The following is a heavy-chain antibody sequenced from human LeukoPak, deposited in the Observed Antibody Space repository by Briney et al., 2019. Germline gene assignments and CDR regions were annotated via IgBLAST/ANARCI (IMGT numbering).Heavy chain of an antibody. J-gene: IGHJ5*02. CDR3: VRRRGYSSSWYEP. Sequence: SETLSLTCTVSGGSISSSSYYWGWIRQPPGKGLEGMGRIYYSGSTYYNPSLKSPVTISVDTSKNQFSLKLSPVTAADTAVYYCVRRRGYSSSWYEPWGQGTLVTVSS. D-gene: IGHD6-13*01. V-gene: IGHV4-39*01. CDR2: IYYSGST. CDR1: GGSISSSSYY.